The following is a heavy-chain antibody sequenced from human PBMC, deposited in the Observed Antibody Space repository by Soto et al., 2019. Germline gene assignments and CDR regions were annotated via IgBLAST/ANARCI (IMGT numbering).Heavy chain of an antibody. J-gene: IGHJ3*02. CDR3: ATHAGYYGSGSYYMAFDI. D-gene: IGHD3-10*01. CDR2: FDPEDGET. CDR1: GYTLTELS. Sequence: ASVKVSCKVSGYTLTELSMHWVRQAPGKGLEWMGGFDPEDGETIYAQKFQGRVTMTEDTSTDTAYMELSSLRSEDTAVYYCATHAGYYGSGSYYMAFDIWGQGTMVTVSS. V-gene: IGHV1-24*01.